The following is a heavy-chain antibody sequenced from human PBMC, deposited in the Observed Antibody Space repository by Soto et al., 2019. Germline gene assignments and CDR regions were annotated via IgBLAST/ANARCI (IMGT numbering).Heavy chain of an antibody. CDR2: IYHSGST. D-gene: IGHD2-2*01. J-gene: IGHJ6*03. V-gene: IGHV4-4*02. Sequence: QVQLQESGPGLVKPSGTLSLTYAVSSASISSSNWWSWVRQPPGKGLEWIGEIYHSGSTNYNPSLMGRVTISVDKSKTQFSLKLSSVTAADTAVYYCAMSAYCSSTSGCGSTYSYYYYMDVWGKGTTVTVSS. CDR1: SASISSSNW. CDR3: AMSAYCSSTSGCGSTYSYYYYMDV.